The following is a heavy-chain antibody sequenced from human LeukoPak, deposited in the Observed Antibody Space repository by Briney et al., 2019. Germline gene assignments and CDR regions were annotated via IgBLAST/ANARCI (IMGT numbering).Heavy chain of an antibody. D-gene: IGHD3-22*01. Sequence: ASVKVSCKASGYTFTSYGITWVRQAPGQGLEWMGWISAYNGNTNYAQKLQGRVTMTTDTSTSTPYMGLRSLRSDDTAVYYCARDQTPGYYDSSGYYQFDYWGQGTLVTVSS. V-gene: IGHV1-18*01. CDR3: ARDQTPGYYDSSGYYQFDY. J-gene: IGHJ4*02. CDR2: ISAYNGNT. CDR1: GYTFTSYG.